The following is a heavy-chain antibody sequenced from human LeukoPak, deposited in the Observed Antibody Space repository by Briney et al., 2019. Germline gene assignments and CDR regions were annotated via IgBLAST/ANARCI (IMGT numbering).Heavy chain of an antibody. Sequence: GASVKVSCKASGYTFTGYYIHWVRQAPGQGLEWMGWINPHSGGTNYAQKFQGRVTMTRDTSISTAYMELSRLRSDDTAVYYCARDSRFGEYHFDYWGQGTLVTVSS. CDR2: INPHSGGT. CDR1: GYTFTGYY. V-gene: IGHV1-2*02. CDR3: ARDSRFGEYHFDY. D-gene: IGHD3-10*01. J-gene: IGHJ4*02.